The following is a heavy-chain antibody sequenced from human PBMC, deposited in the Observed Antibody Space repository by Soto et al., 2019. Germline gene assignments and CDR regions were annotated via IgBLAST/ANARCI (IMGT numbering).Heavy chain of an antibody. V-gene: IGHV4-34*01. CDR1: GGSFSGYY. Sequence: SETLSLTCAVYGGSFSGYYWSWIRQPPGKGLEWIGEINHSGRTNYNPTLKSRVTISVDTSKNQFSLKLSSVTAADTAVYYWARGGKGSSNWQMSSFALGAFDIWGQGTMVTVSS. CDR3: ARGGKGSSNWQMSSFALGAFDI. D-gene: IGHD7-27*01. J-gene: IGHJ3*02. CDR2: INHSGRT.